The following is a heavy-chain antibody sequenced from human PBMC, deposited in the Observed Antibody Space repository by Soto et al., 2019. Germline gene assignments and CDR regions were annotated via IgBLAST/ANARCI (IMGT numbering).Heavy chain of an antibody. CDR1: SVPSSSHN. J-gene: IGHJ6*02. D-gene: IGHD1-1*01. CDR2: VYYTGGT. Sequence: QVQLQQSGPGLVKPSETLSLTCSVSSVPSSSHNWGWIRQPPGRGLEWIGYVYYTGGTSYNPSLKSRVTISADTSTYHISLTLTSVTAADTAVYYCVRQGIGNLHGLVDVWCQGTTVRVSS. CDR3: VRQGIGNLHGLVDV. V-gene: IGHV4-59*08.